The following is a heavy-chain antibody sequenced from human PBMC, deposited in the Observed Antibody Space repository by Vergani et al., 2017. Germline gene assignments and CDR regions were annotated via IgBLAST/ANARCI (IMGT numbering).Heavy chain of an antibody. CDR1: GFTFSSYS. D-gene: IGHD2/OR15-2a*01. CDR3: AKDLGGCNSISCSYYMDV. CDR2: ISSSSSYI. V-gene: IGHV3-21*01. J-gene: IGHJ6*03. Sequence: EVQLVESGGGLVKRGGSLRLSCAASGFTFSSYSMNWVRQAPGKGLEWVSSISSSSSYIHYSDSLKGRFTISRVNAKSSLYLQMNSLRVDDTAVYYCAKDLGGCNSISCSYYMDVWGKGTTVTV.